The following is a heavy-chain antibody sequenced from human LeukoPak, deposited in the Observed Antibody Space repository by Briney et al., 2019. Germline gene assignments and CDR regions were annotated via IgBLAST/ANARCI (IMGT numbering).Heavy chain of an antibody. CDR2: TTSSGNK. CDR1: GFIFSSFE. CDR3: ARDRGSAAAGTWYYAMDV. D-gene: IGHD6-13*01. J-gene: IGHJ6*02. V-gene: IGHV3-48*03. Sequence: PGGSLRLSCAASGFIFSSFEVNWVRQAPGKGLEWVSSTTSSGNKHYADAVKGRFTSSRDNAKNSAYLQMNSPRVEDTAVYYCARDRGSAAAGTWYYAMDVWGQGTTVTVSS.